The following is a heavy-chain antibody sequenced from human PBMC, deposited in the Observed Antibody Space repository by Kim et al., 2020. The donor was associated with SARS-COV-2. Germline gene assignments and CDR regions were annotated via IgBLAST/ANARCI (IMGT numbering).Heavy chain of an antibody. Sequence: GRFTISRDNAKNSLSLQMNSLRAEDTAVYYCARADYDILTGYLLRYGMDVWGQGTTVTVSS. D-gene: IGHD3-9*01. J-gene: IGHJ6*02. CDR3: ARADYDILTGYLLRYGMDV. V-gene: IGHV3-11*06.